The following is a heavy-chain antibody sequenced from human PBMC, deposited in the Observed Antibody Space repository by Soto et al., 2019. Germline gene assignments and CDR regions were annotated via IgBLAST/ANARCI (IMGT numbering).Heavy chain of an antibody. Sequence: EVELLESGGGLVQPEGSLRLSCAASGFTFSTYAMGWVRQAPGKGLEWVSVVSSGGGTHYADSVKGRFTVSRDNSKNTLSLQRNSLRADDTAVYYCAKRRGAGGHFDYWGQGALVTVSS. V-gene: IGHV3-23*01. J-gene: IGHJ4*02. CDR1: GFTFSTYA. D-gene: IGHD2-15*01. CDR3: AKRRGAGGHFDY. CDR2: VSSGGGT.